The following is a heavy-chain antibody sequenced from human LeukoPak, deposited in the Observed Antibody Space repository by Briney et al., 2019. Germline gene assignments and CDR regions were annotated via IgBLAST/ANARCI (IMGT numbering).Heavy chain of an antibody. CDR3: ASHGYSSSSYYFDY. CDR1: GFTFSNFW. D-gene: IGHD6-13*01. Sequence: GGSLRLSCAASGFTFSNFWMSWVRQAPGKGLEWVANIKQDGSEIYYVDSVKGRFTISRDNAKNSLYLQMNSLRAEDTALYYCASHGYSSSSYYFDYWGQGTLVTVSS. V-gene: IGHV3-7*03. J-gene: IGHJ4*02. CDR2: IKQDGSEI.